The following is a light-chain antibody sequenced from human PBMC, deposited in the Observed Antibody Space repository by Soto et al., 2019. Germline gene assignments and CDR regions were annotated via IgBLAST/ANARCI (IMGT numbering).Light chain of an antibody. Sequence: EIVLTQSPATLSLSPGERATLSCRASQSISSYLAWYQQKPGPAPRLLIYDASNRATRIPARFSGSGSGTDFTLTISSLEPEDFAVYYCQQRSNWYTFGQGTKREIK. V-gene: IGKV3-11*01. J-gene: IGKJ2*01. CDR3: QQRSNWYT. CDR2: DAS. CDR1: QSISSY.